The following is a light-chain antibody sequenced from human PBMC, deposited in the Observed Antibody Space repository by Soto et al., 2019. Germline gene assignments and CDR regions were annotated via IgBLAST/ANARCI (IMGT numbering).Light chain of an antibody. J-gene: IGKJ2*01. CDR3: QHYYSYPYT. V-gene: IGKV1-8*01. CDR1: HVVSNY. CDR2: AAS. Sequence: AIRMTQSPSSLSASIGDRVTITCRASHVVSNYLAWYLQKPGKAPKALIYAASFLQSGVPSRFSGSGSGTDFSLTISFLQSEDFATYYCQHYYSYPYTFGQGTTLQMK.